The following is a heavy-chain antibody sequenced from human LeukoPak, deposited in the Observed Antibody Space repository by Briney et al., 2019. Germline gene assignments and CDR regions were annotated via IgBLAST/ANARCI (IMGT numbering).Heavy chain of an antibody. D-gene: IGHD1-26*01. CDR3: AREEGIVGARWAFDI. CDR2: ISSSSSYI. Sequence: NPGGSLRLSCAASGFAFSSYSMNWVRQAPGKGLEWVSSISSSSSYIYYADSVKGRFTLSRDNAKNSLYLQMNSLRAEDTAVYYCAREEGIVGARWAFDIWGQGTMVTVSS. CDR1: GFAFSSYS. J-gene: IGHJ3*02. V-gene: IGHV3-21*01.